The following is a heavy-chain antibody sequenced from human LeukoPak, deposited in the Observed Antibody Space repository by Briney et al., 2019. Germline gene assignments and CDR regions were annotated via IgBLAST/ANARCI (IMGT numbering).Heavy chain of an antibody. D-gene: IGHD3-22*01. V-gene: IGHV3-48*01. CDR3: ARVATYYYDSSGYYPGRYFDY. CDR1: GFTFSSYA. J-gene: IGHJ4*02. CDR2: ISSSSSTI. Sequence: GGSLRLSCAASGFTFSSYAMHWVRQAPGKGLEWVSYISSSSSTIYYADSVKGRFTISRDNAKNSLYLQMNSLRAEDTAVYYCARVATYYYDSSGYYPGRYFDYWGQGTLVTVSS.